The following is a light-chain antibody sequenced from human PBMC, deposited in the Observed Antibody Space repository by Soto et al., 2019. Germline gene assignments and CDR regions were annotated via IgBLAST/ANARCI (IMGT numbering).Light chain of an antibody. Sequence: QSVLTQPPSVSGAPGQRVTISCTGSSSNIGANYDVHWYQHRPGTAPKLLIFGNNNRPSGVPDRFSGSKSGTSASLAIIGLQAEDEGDYYCQSYDSTLSARYVFGTGTKVTVL. J-gene: IGLJ1*01. CDR2: GNN. CDR3: QSYDSTLSARYV. V-gene: IGLV1-40*01. CDR1: SSNIGANYD.